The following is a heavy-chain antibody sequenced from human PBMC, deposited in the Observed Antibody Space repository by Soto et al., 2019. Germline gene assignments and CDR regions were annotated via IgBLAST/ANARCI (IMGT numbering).Heavy chain of an antibody. J-gene: IGHJ4*02. CDR1: GGSISSYY. CDR2: IYYSGST. V-gene: IGHV4-59*12. Sequence: SETLSLTCTVSGGSISSYYWSWIRQPPGKGLEWIGYIYYSGSTNYNPSLKSRVTISVDTSKDQFSLRLGSVTAADAAVYYCARVEGSSYYFRHDCWGRGTLVTVSS. D-gene: IGHD1-26*01. CDR3: ARVEGSSYYFRHDC.